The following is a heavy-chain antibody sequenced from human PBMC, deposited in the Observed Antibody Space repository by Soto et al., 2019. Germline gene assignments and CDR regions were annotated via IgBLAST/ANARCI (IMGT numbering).Heavy chain of an antibody. CDR2: ISYDGSNK. D-gene: IGHD3-16*01. CDR3: ANSNYDYVWGSSGGGMDV. CDR1: GFTFSSYG. Sequence: QVQLVESGGGVVQPGRSLRLSCAASGFTFSSYGMHWVRQAPGKGLEWVAVISYDGSNKYYADSVKGRFTISRDNSKNTLYLQMNSLRAEDTAVYYCANSNYDYVWGSSGGGMDVWGQGTTVTVSS. J-gene: IGHJ6*02. V-gene: IGHV3-30*18.